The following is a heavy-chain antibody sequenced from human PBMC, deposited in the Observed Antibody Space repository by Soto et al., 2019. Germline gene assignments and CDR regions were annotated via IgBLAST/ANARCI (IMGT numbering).Heavy chain of an antibody. CDR3: AKDFNTPTTLTQPGGY. D-gene: IGHD2-2*01. J-gene: IGHJ4*02. CDR2: ISGSGGST. CDR1: GLTFSSYA. Sequence: EVQLLESGGGLVQPGGSLRLSCAAYGLTFSSYAMSWVRKAPGKGLEWVSAISGSGGSTYYADSVKGQFTISRDNSKNTLYQQMNSRRAEDTAVYYCAKDFNTPTTLTQPGGYWGQGTLVTVSS. V-gene: IGHV3-23*01.